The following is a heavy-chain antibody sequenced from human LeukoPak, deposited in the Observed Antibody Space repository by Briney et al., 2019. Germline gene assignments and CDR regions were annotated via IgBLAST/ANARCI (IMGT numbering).Heavy chain of an antibody. J-gene: IGHJ4*02. CDR2: IYYSGST. CDR3: ARDSSIDYGSGFVYDY. Sequence: PSETLSLTCTVSGGSISSSSYYWGWIRQPPGKGLEWIGSIYYSGSTYYNPSLKSRVTISVDTSKNQFSLKLSSVTAADTAVYYCARDSSIDYGSGFVYDYWGQGTLVTVSS. D-gene: IGHD3-10*01. CDR1: GGSISSSSYY. V-gene: IGHV4-39*07.